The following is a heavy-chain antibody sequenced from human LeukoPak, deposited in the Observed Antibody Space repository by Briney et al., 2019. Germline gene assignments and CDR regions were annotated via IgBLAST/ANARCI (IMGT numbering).Heavy chain of an antibody. Sequence: PSETLSLTCAVSGYSISSGYYWGWIRPPPGKGLEGIGSIYHSGSTYYNPSLKSRVTISVDTSKNQFSLKLSSVTAADTAVYYCASGGDDYGDYVDYWGQGTLVTVSS. D-gene: IGHD4-17*01. J-gene: IGHJ4*02. V-gene: IGHV4-38-2*01. CDR2: IYHSGST. CDR1: GYSISSGYY. CDR3: ASGGDDYGDYVDY.